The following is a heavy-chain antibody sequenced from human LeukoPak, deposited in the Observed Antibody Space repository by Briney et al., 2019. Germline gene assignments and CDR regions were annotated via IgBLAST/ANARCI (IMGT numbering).Heavy chain of an antibody. V-gene: IGHV4-34*01. J-gene: IGHJ4*02. D-gene: IGHD3-10*01. Sequence: SETLSLPCAVYGGSFSGYYWSWILQPPGKGLEWLGEINHSGSTNYNPSLKSRVTISVDTSKNQFSLKLSSVTAADTAVYYCARLPLWFGEFYYFDYWGQGTLVTVSS. CDR2: INHSGST. CDR1: GGSFSGYY. CDR3: ARLPLWFGEFYYFDY.